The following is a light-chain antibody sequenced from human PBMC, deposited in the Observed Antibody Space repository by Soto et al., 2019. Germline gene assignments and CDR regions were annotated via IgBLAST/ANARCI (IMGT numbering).Light chain of an antibody. CDR1: NSDVGSYNL. J-gene: IGLJ2*01. Sequence: QSALTQPASVSGSPGQSITISCTGTNSDVGSYNLVSWYQQNPGKAPKLMIYEGSKRPSGVSNRFSGSKSGNTASLTISGLQAEDEADYYCCSYAGSFVVFGGGTKVTVL. CDR2: EGS. CDR3: CSYAGSFVV. V-gene: IGLV2-23*01.